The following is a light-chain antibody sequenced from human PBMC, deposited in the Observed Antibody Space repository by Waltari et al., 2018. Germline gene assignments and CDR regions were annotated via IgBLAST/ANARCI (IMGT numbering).Light chain of an antibody. V-gene: IGKV3-20*01. CDR3: QQYDGSVVT. CDR2: GAC. J-gene: IGKJ4*01. Sequence: TAWRAPKSLLLGACMRDSGSPDRFSGSGYGTDLTFTISRLETEDAAVYYCQQYDGSVVTFGGGTKVEIK.